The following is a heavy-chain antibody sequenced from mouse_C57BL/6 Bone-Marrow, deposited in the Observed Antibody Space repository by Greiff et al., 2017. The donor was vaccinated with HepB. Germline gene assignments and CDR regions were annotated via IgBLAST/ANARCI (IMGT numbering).Heavy chain of an antibody. Sequence: QVQLQQPGAELVKPGASVKLSCKASGYTFTSYWMQWVNQRPGQGLEWIGEIDPSDSYTNYNQKFKGKATLTVDTSSSTAYMQLSSLTSEDSAVYYCARGYYGQWGQGTTLTVSS. CDR3: ARGYYGQ. D-gene: IGHD1-2*01. CDR1: GYTFTSYW. J-gene: IGHJ2*01. V-gene: IGHV1-50*01. CDR2: IDPSDSYT.